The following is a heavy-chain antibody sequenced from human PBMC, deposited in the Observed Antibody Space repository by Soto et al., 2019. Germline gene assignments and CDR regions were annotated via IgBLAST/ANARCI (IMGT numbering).Heavy chain of an antibody. CDR2: INHSGST. D-gene: IGHD4-17*01. CDR1: GGSFSGYY. CDR3: ASDSYGDHDY. Sequence: PSETLSLTCAVYGGSFSGYYWSWIRQPPGKGLEWIGEINHSGSTNYNPSLKSRVTISVDTSKNQFSLKLSSVTAADTAVYYCASDSYGDHDYWGQGTQVTVSS. J-gene: IGHJ4*02. V-gene: IGHV4-34*01.